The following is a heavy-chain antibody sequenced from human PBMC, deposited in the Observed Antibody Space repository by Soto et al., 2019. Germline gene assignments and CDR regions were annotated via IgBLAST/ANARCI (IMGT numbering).Heavy chain of an antibody. CDR3: AKDGSPYSTGRSCAFYLDS. D-gene: IGHD6-13*01. J-gene: IGHJ4*02. CDR2: ISGSGGST. Sequence: GGSLRLSCAASGFTFNNYAMAWVRQAPGKGLEWVSAISGSGGSTDYAYYVKGRFTISRDNSKNTLFLQMNSLIAEDTAVYYCAKDGSPYSTGRSCAFYLDSWGPGTLVTVSS. V-gene: IGHV3-23*01. CDR1: GFTFNNYA.